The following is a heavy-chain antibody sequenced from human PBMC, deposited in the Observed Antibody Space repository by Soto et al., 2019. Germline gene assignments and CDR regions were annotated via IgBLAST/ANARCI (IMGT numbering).Heavy chain of an antibody. Sequence: PGGSLRLSCVASGFTFSSYSMTWVRQAPGKGLEWVSYISHSSTTIYYADSVKGRFAISRDQAKNSLYLQMNSLRDEDTAVYYCARDGPEYQVPMDVWGQGTTVTVPS. CDR1: GFTFSSYS. J-gene: IGHJ6*02. V-gene: IGHV3-48*02. D-gene: IGHD2-2*01. CDR3: ARDGPEYQVPMDV. CDR2: ISHSSTTI.